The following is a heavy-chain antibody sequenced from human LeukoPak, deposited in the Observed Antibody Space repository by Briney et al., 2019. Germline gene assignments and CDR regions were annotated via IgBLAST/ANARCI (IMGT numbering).Heavy chain of an antibody. CDR2: IYSGGNT. D-gene: IGHD3-10*01. J-gene: IGHJ4*02. V-gene: IGHV3-53*01. Sequence: GGSLRLSCAASEFIVNNNYMTWVRQAPGKGLEWVSVIYSGGNTYYADSVRGRFTIFRDNSKNSLYLQMNSLRAEDTAVYYCARGLGSGSSPFDYWGQGTLVAVSS. CDR1: EFIVNNNY. CDR3: ARGLGSGSSPFDY.